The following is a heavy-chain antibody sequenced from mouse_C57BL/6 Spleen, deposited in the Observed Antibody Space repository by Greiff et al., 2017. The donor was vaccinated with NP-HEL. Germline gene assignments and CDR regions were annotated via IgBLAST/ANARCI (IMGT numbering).Heavy chain of an antibody. Sequence: VQLQQPGADLVRPGSSVKLSCKASGYTFTSYWMSWVQQRPKQGLEWIGNINPCDSDTHYKHNFKDKATLTVDKSNNTAYMQISSLTSEDSAIYYCARSLGDPYALDYWGKGTSVTVSS. J-gene: IGHJ4*01. CDR2: INPCDSDT. CDR3: ARSLGDPYALDY. V-gene: IGHV1-52*01. D-gene: IGHD2-13*01. CDR1: GYTFTSYW.